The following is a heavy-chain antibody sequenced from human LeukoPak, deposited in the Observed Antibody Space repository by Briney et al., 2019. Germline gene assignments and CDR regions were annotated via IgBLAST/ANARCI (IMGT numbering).Heavy chain of an antibody. J-gene: IGHJ6*02. Sequence: PGGSLRLSCAASGFTFSSYSMNWVRQAPGKGLEWVSSISSSSSYIYYADSVKGRFTISRDNAKNSLYLQMNSLRAEDTAVYYCASPLHGDESPYDYYGMDVWGQGTTVTVSS. V-gene: IGHV3-21*01. D-gene: IGHD4-17*01. CDR2: ISSSSSYI. CDR1: GFTFSSYS. CDR3: ASPLHGDESPYDYYGMDV.